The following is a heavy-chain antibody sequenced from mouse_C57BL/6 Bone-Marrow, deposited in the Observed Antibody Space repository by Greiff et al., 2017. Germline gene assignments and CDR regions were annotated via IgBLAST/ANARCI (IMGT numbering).Heavy chain of an antibody. Sequence: EVHLVESGGGLVQPGGSLSLSCAASGFTFTDYYMSWVRQPPGKALEWLGFIRNKANGYTTEYSASVKGRFTISRDNSQSILYLQMNALRAEDSATYYCARYTYYDYAWYFDVWGTGTTVTVSS. V-gene: IGHV7-3*01. CDR2: IRNKANGYTT. CDR3: ARYTYYDYAWYFDV. J-gene: IGHJ1*03. D-gene: IGHD2-4*01. CDR1: GFTFTDYY.